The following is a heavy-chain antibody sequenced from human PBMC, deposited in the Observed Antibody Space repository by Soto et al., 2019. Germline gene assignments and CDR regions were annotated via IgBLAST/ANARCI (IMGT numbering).Heavy chain of an antibody. D-gene: IGHD6-6*01. Sequence: QVQLVQSGAEVKKPGSSVKVSCKASGGTFSSYAISWVRQAPGQGLEWMGGIIPIFGTANYAQKFQGRFTITADESTSTAYMGLSSLSSEDTAVYYCARGSVWGSRSSYYYYGMDGWGQGTTVTVSS. V-gene: IGHV1-69*12. CDR2: IIPIFGTA. CDR3: ARGSVWGSRSSYYYYGMDG. J-gene: IGHJ6*02. CDR1: GGTFSSYA.